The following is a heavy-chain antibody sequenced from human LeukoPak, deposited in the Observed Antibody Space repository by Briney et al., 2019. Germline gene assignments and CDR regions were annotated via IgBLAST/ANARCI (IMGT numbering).Heavy chain of an antibody. CDR2: MNPNSGNT. D-gene: IGHD1-26*01. V-gene: IGHV1-8*01. Sequence: ASVRVSCKASGYTFTSYDINWVRQATRQGLEWMGWMNPNSGNTGYAQKFQGRVTMTRNTSISTAYMELSSLRSEDTAAYYCARDSRPREYYYYGMDVWGQGTTVTVSS. CDR1: GYTFTSYD. CDR3: ARDSRPREYYYYGMDV. J-gene: IGHJ6*02.